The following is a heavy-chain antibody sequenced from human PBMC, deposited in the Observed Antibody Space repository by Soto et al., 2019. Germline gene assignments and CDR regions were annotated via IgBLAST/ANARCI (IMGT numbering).Heavy chain of an antibody. J-gene: IGHJ4*02. CDR1: GFAFSDYY. CDR3: ARFHLSVVRGVTITYFFFDN. Sequence: GGSLRLSCTASGFAFSDYYMSWVRQAPGKGLEWVSYISATGNTFYYADSVKGRVAISRDNSKNSVYLQMDSLRAEDTAVYYCARFHLSVVRGVTITYFFFDNWGQGTPVTVS. CDR2: ISATGNTF. V-gene: IGHV3-11*01. D-gene: IGHD3-10*01.